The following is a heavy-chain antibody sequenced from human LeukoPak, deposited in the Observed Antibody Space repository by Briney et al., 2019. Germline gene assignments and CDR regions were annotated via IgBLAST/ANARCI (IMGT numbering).Heavy chain of an antibody. Sequence: PSETLSLTCTVSGGSISSSSYYWGWIRQPPGKGLEWIGSIYYSGSTYYNPSLKSRVTISVYTSKNQFSLKLSSVPAADTAVYYCARRRHSYGYRASFYMDVWGKGTTVTISS. V-gene: IGHV4-39*07. CDR3: ARRRHSYGYRASFYMDV. CDR2: IYYSGST. CDR1: GGSISSSSYY. J-gene: IGHJ6*03. D-gene: IGHD5-18*01.